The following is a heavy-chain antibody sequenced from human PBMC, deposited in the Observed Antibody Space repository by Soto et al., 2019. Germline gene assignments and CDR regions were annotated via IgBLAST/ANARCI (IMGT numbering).Heavy chain of an antibody. D-gene: IGHD2-21*01. Sequence: GGSLRLSCAASGFTFSSYAMSWVRQAPGKGLEWVSAISGSGGSTYYADSVKGRFTISRDNSKNTLYLQMNSLRAEDTAVYYCAKAGVNYSPYYGMDVWGQGTTVTVPS. V-gene: IGHV3-23*01. CDR1: GFTFSSYA. CDR2: ISGSGGST. CDR3: AKAGVNYSPYYGMDV. J-gene: IGHJ6*02.